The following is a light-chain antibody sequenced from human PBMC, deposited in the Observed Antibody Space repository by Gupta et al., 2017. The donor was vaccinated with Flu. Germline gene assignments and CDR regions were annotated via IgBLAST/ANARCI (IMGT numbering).Light chain of an antibody. V-gene: IGKV4-1*01. CDR2: WAS. CDR1: RSVLYTSNNKNY. CDR3: QQYFTSPWT. Sequence: DIVMTQSPDSLAVSLGERATINCKSSRSVLYTSNNKNYLAWLQQKPGQPPKVLIYWASTRESGVPDRFRGSGSGTDFTLTISGLQAEDVAVYYCQQYFTSPWTFGQGTKVEIK. J-gene: IGKJ1*01.